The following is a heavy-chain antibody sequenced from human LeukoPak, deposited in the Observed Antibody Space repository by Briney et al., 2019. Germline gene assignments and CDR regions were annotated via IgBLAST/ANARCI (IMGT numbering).Heavy chain of an antibody. J-gene: IGHJ4*02. CDR2: IYSGGST. V-gene: IGHV3-66*02. Sequence: GGSLRLSCAASGFTVSSNYMSWVRQAPGKGLECVSVIYSGGSTYYADSVKGLFTISRDTSKNTLSLQMNSLRAEDTAVYYCARTGLTYLTTVTTWFAYWGQGTLVTVSS. CDR3: ARTGLTYLTTVTTWFAY. D-gene: IGHD4-17*01. CDR1: GFTVSSNY.